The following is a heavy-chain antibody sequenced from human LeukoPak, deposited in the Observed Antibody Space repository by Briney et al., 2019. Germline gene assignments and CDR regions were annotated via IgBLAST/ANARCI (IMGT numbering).Heavy chain of an antibody. J-gene: IGHJ4*02. CDR1: GFTFSDYY. D-gene: IGHD3-22*01. CDR3: ARDRGGYYDSSGFSTYFDY. V-gene: IGHV3-11*05. CDR2: ISSSSSYT. Sequence: PGGSLRLSCAASGFTFSDYYMSWIRQAPGKGLEWVPYISSSSSYTNYADSVKGRFTISRDNAKNSLYLQMNSLRAEDTAVYYCARDRGGYYDSSGFSTYFDYWGQGTLVTVSS.